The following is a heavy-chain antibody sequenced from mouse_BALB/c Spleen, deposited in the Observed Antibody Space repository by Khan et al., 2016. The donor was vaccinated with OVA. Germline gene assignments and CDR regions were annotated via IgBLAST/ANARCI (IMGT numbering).Heavy chain of an antibody. CDR3: ARDGSRYNYAMDY. Sequence: EVELVESGPGLVKPSQSLSLTCTVTGYSTTSDYAWNWIRQFPGNKLEWMGYISSSGSTNYNPALKSRISITRDTSKNQFFLQLNSVTTEDTATYYCARDGSRYNYAMDYWGQGTSVTVSS. CDR2: ISSSGST. J-gene: IGHJ4*01. D-gene: IGHD2-3*01. V-gene: IGHV3-2*02. CDR1: GYSTTSDYA.